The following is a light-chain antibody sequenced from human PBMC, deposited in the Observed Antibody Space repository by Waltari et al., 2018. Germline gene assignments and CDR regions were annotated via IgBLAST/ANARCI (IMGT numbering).Light chain of an antibody. CDR2: AAS. CDR1: QSISNY. CDR3: QQSYGTPYT. V-gene: IGKV1-39*01. J-gene: IGKJ2*01. Sequence: DIQMTQSPSSLSASVGDRVTITCRASQSISNYLKWYQQKPGKAPKLLIYAASSLQSGVPSRFSGSGSGTDFTLTIRSLQPEDFATYYCQQSYGTPYTFGQGTKLEIK.